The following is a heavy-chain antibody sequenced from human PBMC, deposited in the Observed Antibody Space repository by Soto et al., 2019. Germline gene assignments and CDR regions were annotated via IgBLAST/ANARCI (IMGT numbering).Heavy chain of an antibody. D-gene: IGHD1-26*01. Sequence: QVQLVQSGAEVKKPGASVKVSCKASGYTFTSYGISWGRQAPGQGLEGMGWISAYNGNTNYAQKLQGRVTMTTDTSTSTAYMELRCLRSDDTDVYYCARESIGRGSYSLYYFDFWGQGTLVTVSS. J-gene: IGHJ4*02. CDR1: GYTFTSYG. CDR3: ARESIGRGSYSLYYFDF. CDR2: ISAYNGNT. V-gene: IGHV1-18*01.